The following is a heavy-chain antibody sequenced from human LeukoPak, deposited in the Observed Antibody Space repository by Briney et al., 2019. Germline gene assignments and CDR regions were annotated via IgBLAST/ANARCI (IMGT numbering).Heavy chain of an antibody. CDR1: GGSISSSSYY. J-gene: IGHJ5*02. CDR2: IYYSGST. CDR3: ARDPHREYSSSWHTTYNWFDP. D-gene: IGHD6-13*01. V-gene: IGHV4-39*07. Sequence: NTSETLSLTCTVSGGSISSSSYYWGWIRQPPGKGLEWIGSIYYSGSTYYNPSLKSRVTISVDTSKNQFSLKLSSVTAADTAVYYCARDPHREYSSSWHTTYNWFDPWGQGTLVTVSS.